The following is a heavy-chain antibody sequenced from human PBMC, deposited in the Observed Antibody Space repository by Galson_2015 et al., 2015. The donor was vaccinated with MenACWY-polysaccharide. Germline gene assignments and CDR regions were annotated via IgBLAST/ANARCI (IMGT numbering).Heavy chain of an antibody. CDR3: ARGVGTTGFDS. D-gene: IGHD1-26*01. V-gene: IGHV4-39*07. J-gene: IGHJ4*02. Sequence: ETLSLTCTVSSGSFTSGNYYWGWIRQPPGKGLEYIVTIYNDGRIYNSPSLKSRVSISVDTSKNQFSLKLTTVAAADTAIYYCARGVGTTGFDSWGQGSLVTVSS. CDR1: SGSFTSGNYY. CDR2: IYNDGRI.